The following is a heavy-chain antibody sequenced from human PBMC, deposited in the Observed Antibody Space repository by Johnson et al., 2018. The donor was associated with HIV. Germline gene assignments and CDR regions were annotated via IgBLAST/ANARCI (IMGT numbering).Heavy chain of an antibody. CDR3: AKGRIISVAGTMDAFDI. D-gene: IGHD6-19*01. CDR2: ISYDGGSK. J-gene: IGHJ3*02. Sequence: QVQLVESGGGLIQPGGSLRLSCAASGFTFSSYAMHWVRQAPGKGLEWVAVISYDGGSKYYAASVQGRFTISSDNAKNSLYLQMNSLRGEDTALYYCAKGRIISVAGTMDAFDIWGQGTMVTVSS. CDR1: GFTFSSYA. V-gene: IGHV3-30-3*01.